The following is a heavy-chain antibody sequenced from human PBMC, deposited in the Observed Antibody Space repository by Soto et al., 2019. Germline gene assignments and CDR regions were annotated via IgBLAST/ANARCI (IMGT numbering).Heavy chain of an antibody. D-gene: IGHD3-22*01. Sequence: PGGSLRLSCAASGFTFSRHGIHWVRQAPGKGLEWVAVISHDGRGKYYAESVKGRFTISRDNSKNTLYLQMNSLRAEDAAKYFCAKALDTSGFYYYYYGMDVWGQGTTVTVFS. J-gene: IGHJ6*02. CDR3: AKALDTSGFYYYYYGMDV. V-gene: IGHV3-30*18. CDR2: ISHDGRGK. CDR1: GFTFSRHG.